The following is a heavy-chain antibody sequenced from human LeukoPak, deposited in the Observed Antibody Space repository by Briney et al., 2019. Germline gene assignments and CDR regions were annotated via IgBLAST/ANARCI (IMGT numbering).Heavy chain of an antibody. D-gene: IGHD2-15*01. CDR2: IYGSGSP. Sequence: SETLSLTCTVSGGSISSYYWSWIRQPAGKGLEWIGCIYGSGSPNYNPSLMSRVTMSVDTSAKQFSLMLTYVTAADTAVYYCARVRGGSGLSAFYIWGEGTMVTVSS. CDR1: GGSISSYY. V-gene: IGHV4-4*07. J-gene: IGHJ3*02. CDR3: ARVRGGSGLSAFYI.